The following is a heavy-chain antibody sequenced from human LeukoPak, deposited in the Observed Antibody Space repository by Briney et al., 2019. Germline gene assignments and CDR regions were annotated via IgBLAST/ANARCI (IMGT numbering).Heavy chain of an antibody. CDR3: ARDIVNGPFVMSLDH. Sequence: GGSLRLSCAASGFTFSSFEMNWVGLAPGKGLEWVSHISSGGDTESYVDSVRGRFTMSRDNAKNLLFLQMNSLRAEDTAVYFCARDIVNGPFVMSLDHWGQGALVTVSS. V-gene: IGHV3-48*03. CDR1: GFTFSSFE. D-gene: IGHD2-21*01. J-gene: IGHJ4*02. CDR2: ISSGGDTE.